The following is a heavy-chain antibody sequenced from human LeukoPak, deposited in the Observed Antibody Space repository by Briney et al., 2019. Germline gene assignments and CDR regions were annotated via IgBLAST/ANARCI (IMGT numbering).Heavy chain of an antibody. CDR3: ARSGSYYLFDY. CDR1: GGTFSSYA. D-gene: IGHD1-26*01. CDR2: IIPILGIA. V-gene: IGHV1-69*04. J-gene: IGHJ4*02. Sequence: SVKVSCKASGGTFSSYAISWVRQAPGQGLEWMGRIIPILGIANYALKFQGRVTITADKSTSTAYMELSSLRSEDTAVYYCARSGSYYLFDYWGQGTLVTVSS.